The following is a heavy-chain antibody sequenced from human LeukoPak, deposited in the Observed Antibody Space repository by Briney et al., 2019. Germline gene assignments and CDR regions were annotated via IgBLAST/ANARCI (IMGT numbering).Heavy chain of an antibody. V-gene: IGHV3-23*01. CDR3: AKIGTRGRLGYPLYFDY. CDR1: GFTFSSYA. D-gene: IGHD5-18*01. Sequence: GGSLRLSCAASGFTFSSYAMSWVRQAPGKGLEWVSAISGSGDSTYYADSVKGRFTISRDNSKNTLYLQMNSLRAEDTAVYYSAKIGTRGRLGYPLYFDYWGQGTLVTVSS. CDR2: ISGSGDST. J-gene: IGHJ4*02.